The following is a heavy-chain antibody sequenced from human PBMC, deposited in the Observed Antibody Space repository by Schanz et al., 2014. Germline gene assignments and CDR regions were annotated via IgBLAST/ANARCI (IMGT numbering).Heavy chain of an antibody. V-gene: IGHV3-23*04. CDR3: ARSRGFDSIFDF. CDR2: IGGSGDST. Sequence: EVQLVESGGGLIKPGGSLRLSCLASGFTFSTTWMNWVRQAPGKGLEWVSGIGGSGDSTHYADSVKGRFIISRDNSKNTLYLQVNSLRAEDTAVYYCARSRGFDSIFDFWGRGTLVTVSS. J-gene: IGHJ4*02. CDR1: GFTFSTTW. D-gene: IGHD5-12*01.